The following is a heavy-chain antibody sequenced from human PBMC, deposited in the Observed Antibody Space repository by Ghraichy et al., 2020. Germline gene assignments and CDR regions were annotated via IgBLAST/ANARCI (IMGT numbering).Heavy chain of an antibody. CDR3: ARAYGDSNHFDY. D-gene: IGHD4-17*01. J-gene: IGHJ4*02. CDR2: IYHSGST. CDR1: GGSISSAGYA. V-gene: IGHV4-30-2*01. Sequence: SETLSLTCVVSGGSISSAGYAWSWIGQPPGKGLEWIGYIYHSGSTYSNPSLKSRVTISLDRSKAQFSLDLNSVTAADTAVYYCARAYGDSNHFDYWGQGTLVTVSS.